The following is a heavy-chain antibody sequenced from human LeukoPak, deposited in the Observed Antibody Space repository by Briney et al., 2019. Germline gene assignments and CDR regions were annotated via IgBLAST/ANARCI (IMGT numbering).Heavy chain of an antibody. CDR2: ISSSSSYI. CDR1: GLTFSSYS. D-gene: IGHD3-22*01. Sequence: GGSLRLSCAASGLTFSSYSMNWVRQAPGKGLEWVSSISSSSSYIYYADSVKGRFTISRDNAKNSLYLQMNSLRAEDTAVYYCARDQATYYYDSSGCDYWGQGTLVTVSS. V-gene: IGHV3-21*01. J-gene: IGHJ4*02. CDR3: ARDQATYYYDSSGCDY.